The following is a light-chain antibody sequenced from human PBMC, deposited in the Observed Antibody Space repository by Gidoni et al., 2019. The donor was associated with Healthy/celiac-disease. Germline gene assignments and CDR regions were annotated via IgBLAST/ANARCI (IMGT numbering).Light chain of an antibody. Sequence: QSVLTQPPSASGTPGQRVTISCSGSSSNIGSNTVDWYQQLPGAAPKLLIYSNNQRPSGVPDRFSGSKSGTSASLAISGLQSEDEADYYCAAWDDSLNGGKFYVFGTGTKVTVL. CDR2: SNN. J-gene: IGLJ1*01. V-gene: IGLV1-44*01. CDR3: AAWDDSLNGGKFYV. CDR1: SSNIGSNT.